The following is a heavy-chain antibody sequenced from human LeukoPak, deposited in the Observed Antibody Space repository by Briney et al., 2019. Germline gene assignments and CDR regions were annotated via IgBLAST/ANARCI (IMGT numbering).Heavy chain of an antibody. J-gene: IGHJ4*02. CDR3: ARKKLVARGYFDF. CDR1: GDSISNSGYY. Sequence: PSETLSLTCTVSGDSISNSGYYWDWIRQSPGKGLEWIGSINHSGTTYYEPSLKSRVTISVDASKNQFSLKLSSVTAVDTTIYYCARKKLVARGYFDFWGRGIPVTVSS. V-gene: IGHV4-39*01. D-gene: IGHD6-13*01. CDR2: INHSGTT.